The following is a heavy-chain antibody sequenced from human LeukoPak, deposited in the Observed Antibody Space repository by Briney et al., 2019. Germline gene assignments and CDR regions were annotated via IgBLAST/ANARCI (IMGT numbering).Heavy chain of an antibody. CDR1: GFTFSSYA. CDR2: ISYDGSNK. CDR3: ARGRDGYNLYYFDY. J-gene: IGHJ4*02. V-gene: IGHV3-30-3*01. Sequence: GRSLRLSCAASGFTFSSYAMHWVRQAPGKGLEWVAVISYDGSNKYYADSVKGRFTISRDNSKNTLYLQMNSLRAEDTAVYYCARGRDGYNLYYFDYWGQGTLVTVSS. D-gene: IGHD5-24*01.